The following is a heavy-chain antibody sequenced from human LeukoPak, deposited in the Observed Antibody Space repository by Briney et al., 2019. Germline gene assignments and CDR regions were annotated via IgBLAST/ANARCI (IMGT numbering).Heavy chain of an antibody. CDR2: IYYSGST. D-gene: IGHD7-27*01. J-gene: IGHJ4*02. CDR3: ARCWGLIDYFDY. V-gene: IGHV4-59*01. Sequence: SETLSLTCTVSGGSISSYYWSWIRQPPGRGLEWIGYIYYSGSTNYNPSLKSRVTISVDTSKNQFSLKLSSVTAADTAVYYCARCWGLIDYFDYWGQGTLVTVSS. CDR1: GGSISSYY.